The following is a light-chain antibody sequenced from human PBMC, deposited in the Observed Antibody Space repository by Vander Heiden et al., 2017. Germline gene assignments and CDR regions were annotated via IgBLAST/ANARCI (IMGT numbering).Light chain of an antibody. V-gene: IGKV1-8*01. CDR2: AAS. Sequence: AIRMTQSPSSFSASTGDRVTITCRASQGISSYLAWYQQKPGKAPKLLIHAASTLQSGVPSRFSGSGSWTDFTLTISCLQSEDFATYCCQQYYSYPLTFGGGTKVEIK. CDR3: QQYYSYPLT. CDR1: QGISSY. J-gene: IGKJ4*01.